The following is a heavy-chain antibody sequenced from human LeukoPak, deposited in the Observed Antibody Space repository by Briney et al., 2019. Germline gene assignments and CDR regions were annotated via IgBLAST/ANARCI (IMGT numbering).Heavy chain of an antibody. CDR3: AKGSYYYYMDV. J-gene: IGHJ6*03. V-gene: IGHV3-21*01. CDR2: ISSTSSSI. CDR1: GFTFSSYS. Sequence: GGSLRLSCAASGFTFSSYSMSWVRQAPGKGLEWVSSISSTSSSIYYADSVKGRFTISRDNAKNSLYLQMNSLRAEDTAVYYCAKGSYYYYMDVWGKGTTVTISS.